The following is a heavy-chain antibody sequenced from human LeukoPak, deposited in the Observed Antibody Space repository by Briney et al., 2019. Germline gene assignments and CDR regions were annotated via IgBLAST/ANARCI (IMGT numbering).Heavy chain of an antibody. CDR2: ISGSGSST. D-gene: IGHD6-19*01. CDR3: AKAGGSGVY. J-gene: IGHJ4*02. Sequence: GGSLRLSCAASGFTFSSYGMSWVRQAPGKGPEWVSAISGSGSSTYCADSVKGRFTISRDNSKNTLYLQMNTLRVDDTAVYYCAKAGGSGVYWGQGALVTVSS. V-gene: IGHV3-23*01. CDR1: GFTFSSYG.